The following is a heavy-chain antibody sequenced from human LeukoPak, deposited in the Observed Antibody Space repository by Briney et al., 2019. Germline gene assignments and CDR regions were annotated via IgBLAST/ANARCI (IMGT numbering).Heavy chain of an antibody. Sequence: GGSLRLSCAASGFTFSNYAMHWVRQAPGKGLEWVAVISYDGSNKYYADSMKGRFTISRDNSKNTLYLQMNSLRREDTAVYYCARVPFTLILVSAPWFDPWGQGTLVTVSS. CDR2: ISYDGSNK. V-gene: IGHV3-30*04. J-gene: IGHJ5*02. D-gene: IGHD3-22*01. CDR3: ARVPFTLILVSAPWFDP. CDR1: GFTFSNYA.